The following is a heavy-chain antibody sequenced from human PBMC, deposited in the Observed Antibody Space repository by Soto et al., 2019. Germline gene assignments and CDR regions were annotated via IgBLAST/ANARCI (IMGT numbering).Heavy chain of an antibody. CDR1: GGTFSSYA. V-gene: IGHV1-69*01. Sequence: QVQLVQSGAEVKKPGSSVKVSCKASGGTFSSYAISWVRQAPGQGLEWMGGIIPIFGTANYAQKFQGRVTITADESTSTAYMELISLRSEDTAVYYCGRGDYVDTARAGAFDIWGQGTMVTVSS. J-gene: IGHJ3*02. CDR2: IIPIFGTA. CDR3: GRGDYVDTARAGAFDI. D-gene: IGHD5-18*01.